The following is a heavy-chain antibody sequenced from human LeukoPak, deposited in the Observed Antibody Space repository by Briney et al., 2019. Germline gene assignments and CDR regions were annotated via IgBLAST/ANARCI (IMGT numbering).Heavy chain of an antibody. D-gene: IGHD4-23*01. Sequence: PGGSLRLSCEVSGFTFSDHYMSWIRQAPGKRLEWVSYISSVSTYTNYADSVEGRFTISRDNAKNSLYLQMNSLRAEDTAVYYCARGDYGGDYFDYWGQGTLVTVSS. V-gene: IGHV3-11*05. CDR1: GFTFSDHY. CDR2: ISSVSTYT. CDR3: ARGDYGGDYFDY. J-gene: IGHJ4*02.